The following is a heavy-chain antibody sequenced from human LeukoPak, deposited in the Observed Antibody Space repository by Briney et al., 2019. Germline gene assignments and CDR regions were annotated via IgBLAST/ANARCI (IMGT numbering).Heavy chain of an antibody. CDR2: ISGSGGST. V-gene: IGHV3-23*01. CDR3: AKVRYDSSGYSDY. D-gene: IGHD3-22*01. CDR1: GFTFSSYA. J-gene: IGHJ4*02. Sequence: GGSLRLSCAASGFTFSSYAMSWVRQAPGKGLEWVSAISGSGGSTYHADSVKGRFTISRDNSKNTLYLQMNSLRAEDTAVYYCAKVRYDSSGYSDYWGQGTLVTVSS.